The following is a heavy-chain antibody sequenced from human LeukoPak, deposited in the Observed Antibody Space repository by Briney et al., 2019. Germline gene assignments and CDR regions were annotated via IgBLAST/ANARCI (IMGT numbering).Heavy chain of an antibody. CDR2: IRNDGSKD. CDR1: GFTFRDFG. Sequence: PGGSLRLSCAESGFTFRDFGMHWVRQAPGKGLEWVAFIRNDGSKDYYPDSVKGRFTISRDNSRTTLYLQMHSLRIEDTAVYYCVKGGSSSHNWFDPWGQGILVTVSS. CDR3: VKGGSSSHNWFDP. J-gene: IGHJ5*02. V-gene: IGHV3-30*02. D-gene: IGHD6-13*01.